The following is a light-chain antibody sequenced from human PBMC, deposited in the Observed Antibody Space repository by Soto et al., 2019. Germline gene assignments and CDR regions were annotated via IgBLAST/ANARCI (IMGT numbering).Light chain of an antibody. CDR2: GTS. V-gene: IGKV3-20*01. Sequence: EIVLTQSPGTLSLSPGESATLSCRASQSVSSNSLAWYRRNPGQPPSLLIYGTSTRATDIPRRFSGSGSGTDFTLTITRLEPEDFAVYFCQQYGYSPPTVGQGIKVEVK. J-gene: IGKJ1*01. CDR1: QSVSSNS. CDR3: QQYGYSPPT.